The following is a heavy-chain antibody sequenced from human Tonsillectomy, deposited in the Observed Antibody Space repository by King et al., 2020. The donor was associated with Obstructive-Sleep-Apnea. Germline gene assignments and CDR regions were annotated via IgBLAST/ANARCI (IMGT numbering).Heavy chain of an antibody. CDR3: AGDMGYYDSSGYYGY. CDR2: ISYDGSNK. D-gene: IGHD3-22*01. J-gene: IGHJ4*02. CDR1: GFTFSSYA. Sequence: VQLVESGGGVVQPGRSLRLSCAASGFTFSSYAMHWVRQAPGKGLEWVAVISYDGSNKYYADSVKGRFTISRDNSKKTLYLQMNSLRAEDTAVYYCAGDMGYYDSSGYYGYWGQGTLVTVAS. V-gene: IGHV3-30*04.